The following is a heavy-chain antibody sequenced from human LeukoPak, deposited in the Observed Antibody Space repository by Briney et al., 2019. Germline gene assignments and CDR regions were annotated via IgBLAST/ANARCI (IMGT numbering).Heavy chain of an antibody. CDR1: GFTFSIYW. Sequence: PGGSLRLSCAASGFTFSIYWMSWVRQAPGKGLEWVANIEEDGSEKYYVDSVKGRFTISRDNAKNSLYLQMNRLRVEDTAVYYCARDRWKALDCWGQGTLVTVSS. CDR2: IEEDGSEK. J-gene: IGHJ4*02. V-gene: IGHV3-7*01. CDR3: ARDRWKALDC. D-gene: IGHD1-1*01.